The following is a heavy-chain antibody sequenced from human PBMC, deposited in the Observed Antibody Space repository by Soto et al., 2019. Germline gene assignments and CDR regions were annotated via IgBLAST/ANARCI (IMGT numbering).Heavy chain of an antibody. CDR2: IYYSGST. CDR3: ARLRYFDWLDY. D-gene: IGHD3-9*01. Sequence: SETLSLTCTVSGGSISSYYWSWIRQPPGKGLEWIGYIYYSGSTNYNPSLKSRVTISVDTSKNQFSLKLSSVTAADTAVYYCARLRYFDWLDYWGQGTLVTVS. J-gene: IGHJ4*02. CDR1: GGSISSYY. V-gene: IGHV4-59*01.